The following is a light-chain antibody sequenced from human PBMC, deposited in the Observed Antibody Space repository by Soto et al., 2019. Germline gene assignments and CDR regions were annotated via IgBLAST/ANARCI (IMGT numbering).Light chain of an antibody. CDR1: QSVSSN. CDR2: GAS. Sequence: DIVMTQSPATLSVSQGERATLSCRASQSVSSNLAWYQQKPGQAPRLLIYGASTRATDIPARFSGSGSGTEFTLTISSLQSEDFAIYYCQQYNNWTPWTFGQGTKVDIK. CDR3: QQYNNWTPWT. V-gene: IGKV3-15*01. J-gene: IGKJ1*01.